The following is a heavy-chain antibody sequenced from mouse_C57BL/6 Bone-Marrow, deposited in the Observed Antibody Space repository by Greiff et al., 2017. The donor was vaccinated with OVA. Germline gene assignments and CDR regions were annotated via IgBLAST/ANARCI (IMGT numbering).Heavy chain of an antibody. Sequence: EVKVEESGPGLVKPSQPVFLTCTVTGISITTGNYRWSWIRQFPGNKLEWIGYIYYSGTITYNPSLTSRTTITRDTPKNQFFLEMNSLTAEDTATYYCARERLYTNYGGGFAYWGQGTLVTVSA. J-gene: IGHJ3*01. D-gene: IGHD2-5*01. V-gene: IGHV3-5*01. CDR3: ARERLYTNYGGGFAY. CDR1: GISITTGNYR. CDR2: IYYSGTI.